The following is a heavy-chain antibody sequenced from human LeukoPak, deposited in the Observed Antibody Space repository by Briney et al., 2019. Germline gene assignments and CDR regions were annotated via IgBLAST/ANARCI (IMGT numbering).Heavy chain of an antibody. V-gene: IGHV1-69*13. CDR2: IIPIFGTA. Sequence: SVKVSCKASGGTFSSYAISWVRQAPGQGLEWMGGIIPIFGTANYAQKFQGRVTITADESTSTAYMELSSLRSEDTAVYYCARGGYSYGPNHFDYWGQGTLVTVSS. CDR3: ARGGYSYGPNHFDY. CDR1: GGTFSSYA. J-gene: IGHJ4*02. D-gene: IGHD5-18*01.